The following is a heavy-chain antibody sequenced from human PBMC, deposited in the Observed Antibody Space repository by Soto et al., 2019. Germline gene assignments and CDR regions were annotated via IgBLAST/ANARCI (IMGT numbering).Heavy chain of an antibody. J-gene: IGHJ6*02. D-gene: IGHD3-10*01. CDR2: IGYDGSNK. Sequence: ESGGGVVPPGRSLRLSCAASGLTLSRFAMHWVRQAPGKGLEWVAVIGYDGSNKDYADSVKGRFTISRDNSKNTLYLQMNSLRPEDTAVYYCARDPVNYYGSWTYGMDVWGQGTTVTVSS. CDR3: ARDPVNYYGSWTYGMDV. V-gene: IGHV3-30-3*01. CDR1: GLTLSRFA.